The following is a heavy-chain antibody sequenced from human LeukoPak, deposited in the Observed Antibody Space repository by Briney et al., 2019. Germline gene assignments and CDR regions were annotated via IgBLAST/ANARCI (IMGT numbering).Heavy chain of an antibody. CDR1: GSTVSSNY. CDR3: ARDPYSGDYYYYYGMDV. J-gene: IGHJ6*02. D-gene: IGHD1-26*01. V-gene: IGHV3-53*01. CDR2: IYSGGSA. Sequence: GGSLRLSCPASGSTVSSNYMSWVRQAPGKGLEWVSVIYSGGSAYYADSVKGRSTISRDNSKNTLYLQMNSLRAEDTAVYYCARDPYSGDYYYYYGMDVWGQGTTVTVSS.